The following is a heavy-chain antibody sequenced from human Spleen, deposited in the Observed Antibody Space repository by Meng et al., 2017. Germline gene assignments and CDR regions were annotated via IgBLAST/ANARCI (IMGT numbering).Heavy chain of an antibody. Sequence: GESLKISCAVSGVSFSDSDIHWVRQASGKGLEWVGRIGTKPKSYAAAYAASVRGRFTISRDDSKNTAYLQMNSLRPDDTAVYFCATDGGRDAYEWDLDHWGQGSLVTVSS. CDR3: ATDGGRDAYEWDLDH. CDR1: GVSFSDSD. CDR2: IGTKPKSYAA. V-gene: IGHV3-73*01. D-gene: IGHD1-26*01. J-gene: IGHJ4*02.